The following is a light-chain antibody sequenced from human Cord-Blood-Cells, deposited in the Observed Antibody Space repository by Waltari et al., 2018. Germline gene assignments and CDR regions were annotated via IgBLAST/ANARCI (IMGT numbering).Light chain of an antibody. J-gene: IGLJ2*01. CDR3: CSYAGSSTVV. Sequence: QSALTQHASVSGSPGKSITISCTGTSSDVGCYNLVSWYQQHTGKAPKLMIYAGSKRPSGVSNRFSGSKSGNTASLTISGLQAEDEADYYCCSYAGSSTVVFGGGTKLTVL. CDR2: AGS. V-gene: IGLV2-23*01. CDR1: SSDVGCYNL.